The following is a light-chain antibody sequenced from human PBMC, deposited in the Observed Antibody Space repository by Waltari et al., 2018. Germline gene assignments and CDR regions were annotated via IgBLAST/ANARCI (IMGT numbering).Light chain of an antibody. J-gene: IGLJ2*01. CDR3: SSYTSSISLA. V-gene: IGLV2-14*01. CDR1: SSDVGGYNY. CDR2: EVS. Sequence: QSALTQPASLSGSPGQSITISCTGTSSDVGGYNYVSWYQQHPGRAPKLLIYEVSNRPSGVSNRFSGSKSGNTASLTISGLQAEDEADYYCSSYTSSISLAFGGGTKLTVL.